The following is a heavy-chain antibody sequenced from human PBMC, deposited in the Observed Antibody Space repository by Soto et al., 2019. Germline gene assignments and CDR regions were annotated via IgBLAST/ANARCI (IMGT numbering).Heavy chain of an antibody. J-gene: IGHJ5*02. D-gene: IGHD2-15*01. V-gene: IGHV4-34*01. CDR2: INHSGST. CDR1: GGSFSGYY. Sequence: SETLSLTCAVYGGSFSGYYWSWIRQPPGKGLEWIGEINHSGSTNHNPSLKSRVTISVDTSKNQFSLKLSSVTAADTAVYYCARVYAKDRYCSGGSCPTGTLRFDPWGQGTLVTVSS. CDR3: ARVYAKDRYCSGGSCPTGTLRFDP.